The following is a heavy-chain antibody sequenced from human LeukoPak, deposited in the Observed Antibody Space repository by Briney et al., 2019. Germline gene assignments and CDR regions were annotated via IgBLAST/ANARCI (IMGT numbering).Heavy chain of an antibody. Sequence: GGSLRLSCAASGFTFRYYTMNWVRKAPGKGLEWVSSISSTTTYIYYADSVKGRFTISRDNAKNSLYLQMSSLRAEDTAVYYCARDDVAWNDVHWFDPWGQGTLVTVSS. J-gene: IGHJ5*01. CDR3: ARDDVAWNDVHWFDP. CDR1: GFTFRYYT. CDR2: ISSTTTYI. V-gene: IGHV3-21*01. D-gene: IGHD1-1*01.